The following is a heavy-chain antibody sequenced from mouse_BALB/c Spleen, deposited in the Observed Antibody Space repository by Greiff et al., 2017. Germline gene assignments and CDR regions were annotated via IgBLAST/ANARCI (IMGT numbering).Heavy chain of an antibody. J-gene: IGHJ4*01. D-gene: IGHD3-1*01. CDR1: GFTFSSYA. CDR2: ISSGGSYT. CDR3: ARQTAREYYAMDY. V-gene: IGHV5-9-3*01. Sequence: EVMLVESGGGLVKPGGSLKLSCAASGFTFSSYAMSWVRQTPEKRLEWVATISSGGSYTYYPDSVKGRFTISRDNAKNTLYLQMSSLRSEDTAMYYCARQTAREYYAMDYWGQGTSVTVSS.